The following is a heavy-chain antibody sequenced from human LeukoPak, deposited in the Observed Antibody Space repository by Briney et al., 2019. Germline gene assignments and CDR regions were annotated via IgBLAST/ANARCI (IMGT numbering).Heavy chain of an antibody. CDR3: ARSAGGDAFDY. CDR1: GGSISSYY. CDR2: IYSSGST. J-gene: IGHJ4*02. Sequence: SETLSPTCTVSGGSISSYYWSWIRQPPGKGLEWIGYIYSSGSTNYNPSLRSRVTMTVDTSKNLLSLKLSFVTAADTAVYYCARSAGGDAFDYWGQGTLVTVSS. D-gene: IGHD2-21*02. V-gene: IGHV4-59*01.